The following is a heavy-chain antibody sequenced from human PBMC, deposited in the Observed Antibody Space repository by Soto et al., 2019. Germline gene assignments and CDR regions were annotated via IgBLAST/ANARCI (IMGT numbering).Heavy chain of an antibody. CDR2: ISDPGTST. Sequence: GESLRLSCAASGFTFGNYAMNWVRQAPGKGLEWISSISDPGTSTYYANSVKGRFSMSRDNSKNTLFLQMNRLRADDTAVYFCAKSLVTPSDAFDLWGRGTLVTVSS. CDR3: AKSLVTPSDAFDL. D-gene: IGHD2-21*02. CDR1: GFTFGNYA. J-gene: IGHJ3*01. V-gene: IGHV3-23*01.